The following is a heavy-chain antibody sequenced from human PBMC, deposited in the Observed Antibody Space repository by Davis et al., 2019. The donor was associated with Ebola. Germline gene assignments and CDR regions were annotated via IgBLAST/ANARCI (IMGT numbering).Heavy chain of an antibody. CDR1: GFTFSSYA. J-gene: IGHJ6*02. CDR3: VKDTIRFLEWLLSDGMDV. CDR2: ISSNGGST. Sequence: GESLKISCSASGFTFSSYAMHWVRQAPGKGLEYVSAISSNGGSTYYADSVKGRFTISRDNSKNTLYLQMSSLRAEDTAVYYCVKDTIRFLEWLLSDGMDVWGQGTTVTVSS. D-gene: IGHD3-3*01. V-gene: IGHV3-64D*08.